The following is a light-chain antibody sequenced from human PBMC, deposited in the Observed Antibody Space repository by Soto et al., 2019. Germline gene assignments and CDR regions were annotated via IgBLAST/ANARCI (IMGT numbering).Light chain of an antibody. CDR2: GAS. V-gene: IGKV3-20*01. CDR1: HNVLSNY. CDR3: QQYGSSPTWT. J-gene: IGKJ1*01. Sequence: EIVLTQSPGTLSLSTGERATLSCWAIHNVLSNYLAWYQQKPCQAPRLLIYGASSRATGIPDRFGGSGSGTDFTLTISRLEPEDFAVYYCQQYGSSPTWTFGQGTKVDIK.